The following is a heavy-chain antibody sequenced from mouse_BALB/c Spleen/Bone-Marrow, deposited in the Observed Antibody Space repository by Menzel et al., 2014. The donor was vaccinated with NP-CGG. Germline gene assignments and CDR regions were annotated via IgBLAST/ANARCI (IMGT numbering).Heavy chain of an antibody. D-gene: IGHD2-14*01. CDR1: GYTFTGYF. V-gene: IGHV1S56*01. Sequence: LVESGPELVKPGASVKMSCKASGYTFTGYFIHWVKQRPGQGLEWIGWIYPGDGSTKYNEKFKVKTTLTADKSSSTAYMFLSSLTSEDSAIYFCAYYRYDEYFDVWGAGTTVTVSS. CDR3: AYYRYDEYFDV. CDR2: IYPGDGST. J-gene: IGHJ1*01.